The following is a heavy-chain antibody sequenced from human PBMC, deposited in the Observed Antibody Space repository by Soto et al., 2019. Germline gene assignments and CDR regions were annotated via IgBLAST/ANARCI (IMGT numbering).Heavy chain of an antibody. CDR1: GGSISSYY. CDR3: GRAYGWGTYDAFVI. V-gene: IGHV4-59*01. Sequence: SETLSLTCIVSGGSISSYYWSWIRQPPGKGLEWIGYIYFIGSTNYNTNYNPSLKSRVTISVDTSKNQFSLKLSSVTAADTAVYYWGRAYGWGTYDAFVIWGKGTVVT. J-gene: IGHJ3*02. CDR2: IYFIGSTNYNT. D-gene: IGHD3-10*01.